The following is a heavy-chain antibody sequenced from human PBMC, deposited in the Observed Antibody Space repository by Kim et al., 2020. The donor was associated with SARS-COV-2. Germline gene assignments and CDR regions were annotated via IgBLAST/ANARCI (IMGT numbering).Heavy chain of an antibody. J-gene: IGHJ4*02. D-gene: IGHD4-17*01. CDR3: AITKRWQDEGGADY. Sequence: ADSVKGRFTISRDNSKNTLYLQMNSLRAEDTAVYYCAITKRWQDEGGADYWGQGTLVTVSS. V-gene: IGHV3-23*01.